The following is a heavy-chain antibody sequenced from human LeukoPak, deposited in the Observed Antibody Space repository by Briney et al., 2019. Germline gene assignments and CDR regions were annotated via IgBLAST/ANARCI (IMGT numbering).Heavy chain of an antibody. Sequence: PSETLSLTCTVSGGSISSSSYYWGWIRQPPGTGLEWIGSIYYSGSTYYNPSLKSRVTISVDTSKNQFSLKLSSVTAADTAVYYCARASIVGTIDYWGQGTLVTVSS. CDR1: GGSISSSSYY. J-gene: IGHJ4*02. D-gene: IGHD1-26*01. V-gene: IGHV4-39*07. CDR3: ARASIVGTIDY. CDR2: IYYSGST.